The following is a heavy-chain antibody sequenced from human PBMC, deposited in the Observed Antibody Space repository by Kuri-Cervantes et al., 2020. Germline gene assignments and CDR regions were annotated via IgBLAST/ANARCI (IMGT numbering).Heavy chain of an antibody. D-gene: IGHD6-13*01. CDR2: ISNSGSTI. CDR1: RFTFSDYY. J-gene: IGHJ4*02. V-gene: IGHV3-11*01. Sequence: GESLKISCAASRFTFSDYYMSWIRQAPGKGLEWVSYISNSGSTIYYADSVKGRFTISRDNARNSLCLQMNSLRAEDTAVYYCARGAKREGQQLELNYLDSWGQGTLVTVSS. CDR3: ARGAKREGQQLELNYLDS.